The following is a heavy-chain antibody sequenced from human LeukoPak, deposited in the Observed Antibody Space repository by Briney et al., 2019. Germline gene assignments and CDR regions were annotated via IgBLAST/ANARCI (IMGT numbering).Heavy chain of an antibody. CDR3: ASLGGNSLDVNY. J-gene: IGHJ4*02. V-gene: IGHV3-48*04. Sequence: RPGGPLRLSCVASGFPFITYSMNWVRQAPGKGREGVSYISSSSSTIYYADSVKGRFTISRDYAKNSLYLQINSLRSEDTAVYYCASLGGNSLDVNYWGQGTLVTVSS. D-gene: IGHD4-23*01. CDR1: GFPFITYS. CDR2: ISSSSSTI.